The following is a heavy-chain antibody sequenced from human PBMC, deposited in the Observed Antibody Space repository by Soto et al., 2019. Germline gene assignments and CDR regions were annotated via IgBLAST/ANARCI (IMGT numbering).Heavy chain of an antibody. J-gene: IGHJ5*02. V-gene: IGHV5-51*01. CDR3: ARHPRDSRGYNWFDP. D-gene: IGHD3-22*01. CDR2: IYPGDSDT. CDR1: GYSFTSYW. Sequence: GESLKISCKGSGYSFTSYWIGWVRQMPGKGLEWMGIIYPGDSDTRYSPSFQGQVTISADKSISTAYLQWSSLKASDTAMYYCARHPRDSRGYNWFDPWGQGTLVTVSS.